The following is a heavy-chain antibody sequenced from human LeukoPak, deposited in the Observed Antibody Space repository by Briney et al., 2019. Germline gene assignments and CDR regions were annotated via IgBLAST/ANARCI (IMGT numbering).Heavy chain of an antibody. J-gene: IGHJ5*02. CDR1: GFTFSSYE. CDR2: ISSSGSTI. Sequence: GGSLRLSCAASGFTFSSYEMNWVRQAPGKGLEWVSYISSSGSTIYYADSVKGRFTISRDNAKNSLYLQMNSLRAEDTAVYYCAGRGYGSGSYYRSWGQGTLVTVSS. V-gene: IGHV3-48*03. CDR3: AGRGYGSGSYYRS. D-gene: IGHD3-10*01.